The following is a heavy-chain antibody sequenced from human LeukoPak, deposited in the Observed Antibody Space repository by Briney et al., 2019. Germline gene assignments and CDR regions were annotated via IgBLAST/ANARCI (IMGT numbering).Heavy chain of an antibody. CDR1: VGYISRYY. V-gene: IGHV4-59*01. CDR2: VFYSGDT. J-gene: IGHJ4*01. CDR3: ASGTVSGVITPYSFHH. D-gene: IGHD3-3*01. Sequence: SETLSLTCTVSVGYISRYYWSWIRQSPGKGLEWIGNVFYSGDTNYNPSLKSRVTMSINTSNNHFSLHLTSVTAADTAVYFCASGTVSGVITPYSFHHWGHGTLVTVSS.